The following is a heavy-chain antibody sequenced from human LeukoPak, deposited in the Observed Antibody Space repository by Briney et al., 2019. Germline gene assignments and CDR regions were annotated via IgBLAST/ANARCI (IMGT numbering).Heavy chain of an antibody. Sequence: CLRLSCAASGFTLTSNGMHWVSQAPGKGLEWVAVMSYDGNNRYYAGSVKGRFTISRDSSKDTLYLQMNSLRVEDTAVYYCAKDRCSGGGCYSWDDYWGQGTLVTVSS. CDR2: MSYDGNNR. CDR3: AKDRCSGGGCYSWDDY. D-gene: IGHD2-15*01. V-gene: IGHV3-30*18. J-gene: IGHJ4*02. CDR1: GFTLTSNG.